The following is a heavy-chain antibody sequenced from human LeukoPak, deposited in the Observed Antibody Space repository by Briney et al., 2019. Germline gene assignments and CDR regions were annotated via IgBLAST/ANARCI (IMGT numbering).Heavy chain of an antibody. CDR3: VGALSWTTESYYYMDV. D-gene: IGHD3/OR15-3a*01. Sequence: ASVKVSCKTSGYTFMSYDINWVRQATGQGLEWMGWMNPNSLNTGYGQKFQGRVTLTMNTSISTAYMELSSLRSEDTAVYYCVGALSWTTESYYYMDVWGKGTTVTVSS. V-gene: IGHV1-8*01. CDR1: GYTFMSYD. CDR2: MNPNSLNT. J-gene: IGHJ6*03.